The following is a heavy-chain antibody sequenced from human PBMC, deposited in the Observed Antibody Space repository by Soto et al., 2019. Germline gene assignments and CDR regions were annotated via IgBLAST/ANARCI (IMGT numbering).Heavy chain of an antibody. CDR2: IYYSGST. CDR3: ARTYSSSPWYFDY. J-gene: IGHJ4*02. V-gene: IGHV4-59*01. Sequence: SETLSLTCTVSGGSISSYYWSWIRQPPGKGLEWIGYIYYSGSTNYNPSLKSRVTISVDTSKNQFSLKLSSVTAADTAVYYCARTYSSSPWYFDYWGQGTPVTVSS. CDR1: GGSISSYY. D-gene: IGHD6-13*01.